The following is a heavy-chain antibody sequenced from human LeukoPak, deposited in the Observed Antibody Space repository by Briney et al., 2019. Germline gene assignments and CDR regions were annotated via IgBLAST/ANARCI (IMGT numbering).Heavy chain of an antibody. V-gene: IGHV4-34*01. CDR3: ARTADDYGDYVTFDY. D-gene: IGHD4-17*01. J-gene: IGHJ4*02. Sequence: PSETLSLTCAVYGGSFSGYYWSWIRLPPGKGLEWIGEINHSGSTNYNPSLKSRVTISVDTSKNQFSLKLSSVTAADTAVYYCARTADDYGDYVTFDYWGQGTLVTVSS. CDR1: GGSFSGYY. CDR2: INHSGST.